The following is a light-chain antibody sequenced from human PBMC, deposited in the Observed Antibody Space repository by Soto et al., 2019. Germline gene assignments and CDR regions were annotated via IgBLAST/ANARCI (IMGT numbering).Light chain of an antibody. CDR2: GAS. J-gene: IGKJ1*01. CDR3: LMYNNWTPWT. CDR1: QSVSSN. V-gene: IGKV3-15*01. Sequence: EIVMTQSPATLSVSPGERATLSCRASQSVSSNLAWYPQKPGQAPRLLIYGASTRATGIPARFSGSGSGTEFTLTISSLQSEDFAFCSCLMYNNWTPWTFGQGNKVDI.